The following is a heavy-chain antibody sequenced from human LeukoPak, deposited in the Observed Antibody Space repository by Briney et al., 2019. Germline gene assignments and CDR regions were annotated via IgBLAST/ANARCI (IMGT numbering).Heavy chain of an antibody. Sequence: SETLSLTCAVSGYSISSGYYWGWIRQPPGKGLEWIGSIYHSGSTYYNPSLKSRVTISVDTSKNQFSPKLSSVTAADTAVYYRARPRGSCSGGSCYYYYFDYWGQGTLVTVSS. V-gene: IGHV4-38-2*01. D-gene: IGHD2-15*01. CDR3: ARPRGSCSGGSCYYYYFDY. CDR2: IYHSGST. J-gene: IGHJ4*02. CDR1: GYSISSGYY.